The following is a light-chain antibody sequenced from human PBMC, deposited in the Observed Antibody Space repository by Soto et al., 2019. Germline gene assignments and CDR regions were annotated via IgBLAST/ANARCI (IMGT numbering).Light chain of an antibody. V-gene: IGKV1-5*01. CDR3: QQYNSYYLN. CDR1: QSIGRW. CDR2: DAS. Sequence: DIQMTQSPSTVSASVGDRVTISCRASQSIGRWLAWYQQKPGKAPKILIYDASSLKGGVPSRFSGSGYGTEFTLTISSLQPEDFETYYCQQYNSYYLNFGTGTKVNI. J-gene: IGKJ3*01.